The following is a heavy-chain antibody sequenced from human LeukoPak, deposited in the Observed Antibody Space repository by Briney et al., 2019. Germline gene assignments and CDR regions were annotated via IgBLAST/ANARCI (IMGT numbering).Heavy chain of an antibody. Sequence: GGSLRLSCVASGFTFSSYLMHWVRQAPGKGLVWVSRVNNDGSDTWYADRVKGRFTISRDNAKNTLYLQMNSLRAEDTAVYYCVRDRDGYNFWGQGTLVTVSS. CDR1: GFTFSSYL. CDR2: VNNDGSDT. V-gene: IGHV3-74*01. J-gene: IGHJ4*02. CDR3: VRDRDGYNF. D-gene: IGHD5-24*01.